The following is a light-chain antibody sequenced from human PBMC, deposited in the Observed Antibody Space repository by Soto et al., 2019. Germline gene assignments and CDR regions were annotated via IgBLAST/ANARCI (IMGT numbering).Light chain of an antibody. V-gene: IGKV1-5*03. CDR1: QSLSSW. CDR2: KAS. Sequence: DIQMTQSPSTLSASVGDRVTITCRASQSLSSWLVWYQEKPGKAPKLLIYKASSLESGVPSRFSGSGSETEFTLTISSLQPDDFATYYCQQYNTFPLTFGGGTKVEIK. CDR3: QQYNTFPLT. J-gene: IGKJ4*01.